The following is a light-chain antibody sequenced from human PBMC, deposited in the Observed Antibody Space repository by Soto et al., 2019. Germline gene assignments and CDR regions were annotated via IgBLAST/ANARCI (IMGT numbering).Light chain of an antibody. Sequence: SYELTQPPSVSVSPGQTASITCSGDNLGNKYACWFQQKPGQSPVLVIYRDNRRPSGIPERFSGSNSGNTATLTISGTQAMDEADYYCQAWDSSTASYVFGTGTKVTVL. V-gene: IGLV3-1*01. CDR3: QAWDSSTASYV. CDR2: RDN. J-gene: IGLJ1*01. CDR1: NLGNKY.